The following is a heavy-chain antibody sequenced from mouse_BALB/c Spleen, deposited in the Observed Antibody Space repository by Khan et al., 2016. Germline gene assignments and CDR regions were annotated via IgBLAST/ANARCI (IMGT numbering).Heavy chain of an antibody. D-gene: IGHD2-3*01. CDR1: GFSLTSYG. V-gene: IGHV2-4-1*01. CDR2: IWSGGST. CDR3: ARNGGLLRTYAMDY. Sequence: QVQLKQSGPGLVQPSQSLSITCTVSGFSLTSYGVHWVRQSPGKGLEWLGVIWSGGSTDYNAAFISRLSISKDNSKSQVFFKMNSLQADDTAIYCHARNGGLLRTYAMDYWGQGTLVTVSS. J-gene: IGHJ4*01.